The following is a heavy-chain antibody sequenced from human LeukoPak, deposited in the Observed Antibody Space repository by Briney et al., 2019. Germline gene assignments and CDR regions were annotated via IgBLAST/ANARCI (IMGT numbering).Heavy chain of an antibody. D-gene: IGHD6-19*01. CDR1: GFTFSSCA. V-gene: IGHV3-23*01. J-gene: IGHJ4*02. Sequence: YPGGSLRLSCAASGFTFSSCAMSWVRQAPGKGLEWVSAISGSADSTYYADSVKGRFTVSRDNSKNTLYLQMNSLRAEDTAVYYCAKDRSYNSGWRFDYWGQGTLVTVSS. CDR3: AKDRSYNSGWRFDY. CDR2: ISGSADST.